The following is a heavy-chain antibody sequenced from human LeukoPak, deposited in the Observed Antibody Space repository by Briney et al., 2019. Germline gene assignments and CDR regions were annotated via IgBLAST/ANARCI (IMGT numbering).Heavy chain of an antibody. J-gene: IGHJ4*02. CDR1: GFTLSSYW. Sequence: PGGSLRLSCAASGFTLSSYWMSWVRQAPGKGLEGVANIKQDGSEKYYVDSVKGRFTISRDNAKSSLYLQMNSLRAEDTAVYYCARNVGSSGYYHYWGQGTLVTVSS. CDR3: ARNVGSSGYYHY. CDR2: IKQDGSEK. V-gene: IGHV3-7*01. D-gene: IGHD3-22*01.